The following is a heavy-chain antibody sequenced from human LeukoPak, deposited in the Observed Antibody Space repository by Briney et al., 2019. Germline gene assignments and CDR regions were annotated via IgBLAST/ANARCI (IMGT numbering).Heavy chain of an antibody. J-gene: IGHJ4*02. CDR1: GFTFSPHA. D-gene: IGHD2-2*01. CDR3: ARASRMRQLDDY. Sequence: GGSLRLSCAASGFTFSPHAMHWVRQAPGKGLKWVAVISSDGSDKYYADSVKGRFTISRDNSKNTLYLQMNSLRAEDTAVYYCARASRMRQLDDYWGQGTLVTVSS. CDR2: ISSDGSDK. V-gene: IGHV3-30-3*01.